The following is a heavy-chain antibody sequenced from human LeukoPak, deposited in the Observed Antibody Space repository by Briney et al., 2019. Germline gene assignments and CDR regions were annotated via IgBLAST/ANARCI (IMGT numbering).Heavy chain of an antibody. V-gene: IGHV3-23*01. Sequence: GGSLRLSCAASGFTFSSYAMSWVRQAPGKGLEWVSAISGSGGSTYYADSVKGRFTISRDNSKNTLYLQKNSLRAEDTAVYYCAKTSPYYYDSSGYEKPFDYRGQGTLVTVSS. CDR1: GFTFSSYA. CDR3: AKTSPYYYDSSGYEKPFDY. D-gene: IGHD3-22*01. CDR2: ISGSGGST. J-gene: IGHJ4*02.